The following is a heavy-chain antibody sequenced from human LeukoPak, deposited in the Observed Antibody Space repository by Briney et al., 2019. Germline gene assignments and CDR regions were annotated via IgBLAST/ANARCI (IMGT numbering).Heavy chain of an antibody. CDR1: GFTFTSHW. Sequence: GGSPRLSCAASGFTFTSHWMSWVRQAPGKGLEWVANINQDGGEKYYVDSVKGRFTISRDNAKNSLYLQMNSLRAEDTAVYYCARDPTYYDFWSGYSDYYYYMDVWGKGTTVTVSS. V-gene: IGHV3-7*01. CDR2: INQDGGEK. CDR3: ARDPTYYDFWSGYSDYYYYMDV. D-gene: IGHD3-3*01. J-gene: IGHJ6*03.